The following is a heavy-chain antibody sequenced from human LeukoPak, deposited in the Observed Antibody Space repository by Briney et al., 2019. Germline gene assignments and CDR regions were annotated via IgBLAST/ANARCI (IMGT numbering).Heavy chain of an antibody. D-gene: IGHD1-26*01. CDR2: ISWNSGSI. J-gene: IGHJ4*02. CDR3: AKDMRYSGSYYGFDY. V-gene: IGHV3-9*01. Sequence: GRSLRLSCAASGFTFDDYAMHWVRQAPGKDLEWVSGISWNSGSIGYADSVKGRFTISRDNAKNSLYLQMNGLRAEDTALYYCAKDMRYSGSYYGFDYWGQGTLVTVSS. CDR1: GFTFDDYA.